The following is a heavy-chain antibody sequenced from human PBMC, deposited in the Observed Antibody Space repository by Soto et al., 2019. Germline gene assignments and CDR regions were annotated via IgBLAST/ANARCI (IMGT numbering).Heavy chain of an antibody. CDR3: AKGLHIPSGRILPPWSFDY. J-gene: IGHJ4*02. V-gene: IGHV3-23*05. D-gene: IGHD2-15*01. CDR2: LSASGTYT. Sequence: EVQLLDSGGGLVQPGGSLRLSCAASGFTFRNYAMSWVRQAPGEGREWVSSLSASGTYTDYAESVKGRFTISRDNSKNTLSLQINSLSAEDTAFYYCAKGLHIPSGRILPPWSFDYWGQGTLVTVSS. CDR1: GFTFRNYA.